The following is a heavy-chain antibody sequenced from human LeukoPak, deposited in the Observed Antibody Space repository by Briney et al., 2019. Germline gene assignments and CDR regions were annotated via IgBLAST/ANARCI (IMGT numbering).Heavy chain of an antibody. CDR2: IYPGDSDT. V-gene: IGHV5-51*01. Sequence: GESLKISCKGSGYSFTSYWIGWVRQMHGKGLEWMGIIYPGDSDTRYSPSFQGQVTISADKSISTAYLQWSSLKASDTAMYYCARQGYYGSGSYYTDAFDIWGQRTMVTVSS. CDR1: GYSFTSYW. D-gene: IGHD3-10*01. J-gene: IGHJ3*02. CDR3: ARQGYYGSGSYYTDAFDI.